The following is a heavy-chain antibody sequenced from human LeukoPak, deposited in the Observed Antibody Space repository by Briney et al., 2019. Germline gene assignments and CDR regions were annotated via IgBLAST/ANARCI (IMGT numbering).Heavy chain of an antibody. D-gene: IGHD5-18*01. J-gene: IGHJ4*02. CDR3: ARTVAGGYSFGPYFDS. V-gene: IGHV1-18*01. Sequence: ASVKVSCKASGYSFSSYDINWVRQAPGQGLEWMGWISAYNGETKYPQKLQDRVTMTKDTSTNTAYMELRSLRSDGTAVYFCARTVAGGYSFGPYFDSWGQGTLVTVSS. CDR2: ISAYNGET. CDR1: GYSFSSYD.